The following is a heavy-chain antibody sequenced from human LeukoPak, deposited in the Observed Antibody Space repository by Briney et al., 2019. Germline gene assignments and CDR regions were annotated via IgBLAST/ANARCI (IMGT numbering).Heavy chain of an antibody. D-gene: IGHD4-17*01. J-gene: IGHJ3*02. CDR2: IYPGDSDT. Sequence: SGESLKISCKGSGYSFTSYWIGWVRQMPVKGLEWMGIIYPGDSDTRYSPSFQGQVTISADKSISTAYLQWSSLKASDTAMYYCARTTVTTGPPMFAFDIWGQGTMVTVSS. V-gene: IGHV5-51*01. CDR1: GYSFTSYW. CDR3: ARTTVTTGPPMFAFDI.